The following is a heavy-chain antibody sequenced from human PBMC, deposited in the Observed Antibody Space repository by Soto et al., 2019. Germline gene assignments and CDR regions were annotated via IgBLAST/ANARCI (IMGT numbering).Heavy chain of an antibody. CDR2: IYYSGST. D-gene: IGHD3-10*01. J-gene: IGHJ3*02. V-gene: IGHV4-31*03. CDR3: ANAYGSGTKADAFDI. Sequence: QVQLQESGPGLVKPSQTLSLTCTVSGGSISSGGYYWCWIRQHPGKGLEWIGYIYYSGSTYYNPSLKSRVTISVDTSKNQFSLKLSSVTAADTAVYYCANAYGSGTKADAFDIWGQGTMVTVSS. CDR1: GGSISSGGYY.